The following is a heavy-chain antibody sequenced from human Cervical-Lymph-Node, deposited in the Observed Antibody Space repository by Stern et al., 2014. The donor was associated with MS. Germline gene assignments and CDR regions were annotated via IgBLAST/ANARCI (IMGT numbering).Heavy chain of an antibody. D-gene: IGHD3-10*01. V-gene: IGHV3-33*01. CDR1: GFTFRSSC. J-gene: IGHJ4*02. CDR2: IWYVGSNK. CDR3: ARDRISDYYGSGSYYKGLGY. Sequence: VQLVESGGGVVQPGRSLRLSCAASGFTFRSSCMHWVRQAPGQGLEWVAVIWYVGSNKDYADSVKGRFTISRDNSKNTLYLQMNSLRAEDTAVYYCARDRISDYYGSGSYYKGLGYWGQGTLVTVSS.